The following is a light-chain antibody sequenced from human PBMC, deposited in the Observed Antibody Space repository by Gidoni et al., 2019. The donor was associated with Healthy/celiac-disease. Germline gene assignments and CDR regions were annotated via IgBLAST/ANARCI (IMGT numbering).Light chain of an antibody. J-gene: IGLJ2*01. CDR2: DVS. CDR3: SSYTSNCTPVV. CDR1: GSDVGGYNY. Sequence: QSALTQPASVSGSHGQSITITCTGTGSDVGGYNYVSWYQQHPGKAPKLMLYDVSNRPSGFSNRFSGSKSVNAASLTISGLQAEDEADYYCSSYTSNCTPVVFGGGTKLTVL. V-gene: IGLV2-14*03.